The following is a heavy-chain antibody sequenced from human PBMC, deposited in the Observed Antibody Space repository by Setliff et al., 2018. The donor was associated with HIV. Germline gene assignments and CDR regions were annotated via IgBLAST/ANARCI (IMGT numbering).Heavy chain of an antibody. CDR1: GDSISTDY. Sequence: SETLSLTCTVSGDSISTDYWTWIRQPPGKGLEWIGYIYNSAGTSYNPSLKSRVTISVDTSKNQFSLKLSSVTAADTAVYYCARHSPSDYWGQGTLVTVS. CDR3: ARHSPSDY. J-gene: IGHJ4*02. V-gene: IGHV4-59*08. CDR2: IYNSAGT.